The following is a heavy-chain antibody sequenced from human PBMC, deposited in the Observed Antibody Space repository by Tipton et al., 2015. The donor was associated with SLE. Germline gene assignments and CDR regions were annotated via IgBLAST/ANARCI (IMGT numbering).Heavy chain of an antibody. CDR3: ARRRIVVVPAAQGSAFDI. Sequence: TLSLTCAVYGGSFSGYYWSWIRQPPGKGLEWIGYIYYSGSTNYNPSLKSRVTISVDTSKNQFSLKLSSVTAADTAVYYCARRRIVVVPAAQGSAFDIWGQGTMVTVSS. D-gene: IGHD2-2*01. V-gene: IGHV4-59*07. J-gene: IGHJ3*02. CDR2: IYYSGST. CDR1: GGSFSGYY.